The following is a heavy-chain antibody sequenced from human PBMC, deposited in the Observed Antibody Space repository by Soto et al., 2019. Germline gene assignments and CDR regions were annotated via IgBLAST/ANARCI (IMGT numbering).Heavy chain of an antibody. D-gene: IGHD3-16*01. CDR1: GGTFSSYA. CDR2: IIPIFGTA. Sequence: SVKVSFKASGGTFSSYAISWVRQAPGQGLEWMGGIIPIFGTADYAQKFQGRVTITADESMSTAYMDLSSLRSEDTAVYYCARHLGGNHYYYGMDGWAQGTTVTVSS. V-gene: IGHV1-69*13. J-gene: IGHJ6*02. CDR3: ARHLGGNHYYYGMDG.